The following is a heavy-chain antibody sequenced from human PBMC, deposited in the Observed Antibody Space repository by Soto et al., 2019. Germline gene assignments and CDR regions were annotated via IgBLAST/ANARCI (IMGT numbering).Heavy chain of an antibody. Sequence: TGGSLRLSCISSGFTFRTYTMNWVRQAPGKGLEWVSGIRGFSPYTFYAESAKGRFTISRDNAKNSLYLQMNSLRAEDTAVYYCARDRGYDAHDYYYNAMDVWGQGTTVTVSS. J-gene: IGHJ6*02. CDR3: ARDRGYDAHDYYYNAMDV. CDR1: GFTFRTYT. D-gene: IGHD2-15*01. V-gene: IGHV3-21*01. CDR2: IRGFSPYT.